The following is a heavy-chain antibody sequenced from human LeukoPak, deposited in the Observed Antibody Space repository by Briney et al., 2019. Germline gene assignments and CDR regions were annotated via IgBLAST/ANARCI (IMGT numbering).Heavy chain of an antibody. J-gene: IGHJ4*02. V-gene: IGHV1-24*01. Sequence: ASVKVSCKVSGYTLTELSMHWVRQAPGKGLEWMGGFDPEDGETIYAQKFQGRVTMTTDTSTSTAYMELRSLRSDDTAVYYCARDRKTYSSDFVYWGQGTLVTVSS. CDR1: GYTLTELS. CDR2: FDPEDGET. CDR3: ARDRKTYSSDFVY. D-gene: IGHD6-19*01.